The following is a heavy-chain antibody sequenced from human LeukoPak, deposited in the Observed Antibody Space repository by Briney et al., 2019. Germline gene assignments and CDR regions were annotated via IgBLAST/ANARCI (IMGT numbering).Heavy chain of an antibody. D-gene: IGHD4-17*01. J-gene: IGHJ4*02. CDR1: GFTFSDYY. Sequence: GGSLRLSCAASGFTFSDYYMSWIRQAPGKGLEWVSYISSRGSTIYYADSVKGRFTISRDNAKNSLYLQMNSLRAEDTAVYYCARGWSRDYLLLVDYFDYWGQGTLVTVSS. V-gene: IGHV3-11*01. CDR3: ARGWSRDYLLLVDYFDY. CDR2: ISSRGSTI.